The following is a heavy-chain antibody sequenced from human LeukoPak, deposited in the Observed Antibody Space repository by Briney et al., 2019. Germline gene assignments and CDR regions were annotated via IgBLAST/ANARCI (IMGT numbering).Heavy chain of an antibody. Sequence: SSETLSLTCAVYGGSFSGYYWSWIRQPPGKGLEWIGEINHSGSTNYNPSLKSRVTISVDTSKNQFSLKLSSVTAADTAVYYCARVYDFWYYFDYWGQGTLVTVSS. J-gene: IGHJ4*02. CDR3: ARVYDFWYYFDY. CDR2: INHSGST. D-gene: IGHD3-3*01. V-gene: IGHV4-34*01. CDR1: GGSFSGYY.